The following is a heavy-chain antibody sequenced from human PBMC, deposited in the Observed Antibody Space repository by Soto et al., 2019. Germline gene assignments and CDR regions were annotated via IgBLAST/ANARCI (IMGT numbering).Heavy chain of an antibody. Sequence: SETLSLTCAVSGGSISTSGYSWSWIRQPPGKGLEWIGYIYHSESTYYNPSLKSRVTISLDRSKNQFSLKLNSVTAADTAVYYCARGRMVRGVPSNWFDPWGQGTLVTVSS. CDR2: IYHSEST. V-gene: IGHV4-30-2*01. CDR1: GGSISTSGYS. D-gene: IGHD3-10*01. J-gene: IGHJ5*02. CDR3: ARGRMVRGVPSNWFDP.